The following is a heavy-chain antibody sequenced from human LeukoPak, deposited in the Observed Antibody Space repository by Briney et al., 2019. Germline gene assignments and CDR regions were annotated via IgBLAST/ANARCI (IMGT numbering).Heavy chain of an antibody. V-gene: IGHV6-1*01. CDR3: TRAYYYDSGGPLNWFDP. J-gene: IGHJ5*02. CDR2: TYYRSKWYN. CDR1: GDSVSSNRAA. D-gene: IGHD3-22*01. Sequence: KTSQTLSLTCVISGDSVSSNRAAWTWIRQSPSRGLEWLGRTYYRSKWYNDYAVSVKSRITINPDTSKNQFSLQLNSVTPEDTAVYFCTRAYYYDSGGPLNWFDPWGQGTLVTVSS.